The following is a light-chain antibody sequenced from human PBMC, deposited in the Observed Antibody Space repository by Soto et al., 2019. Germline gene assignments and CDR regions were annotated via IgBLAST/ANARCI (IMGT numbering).Light chain of an antibody. Sequence: QSVLTQPPSASGTPGQRVTISCSGSNSNIGSNTVNWYQQLPGTAPKLLIYSNNQRPSGVPDRFSGSKSGTSASLAISGLQSEDDADYYCAAWDDSLNGPVVFGGGTKLTVL. J-gene: IGLJ2*01. CDR3: AAWDDSLNGPVV. V-gene: IGLV1-44*01. CDR1: NSNIGSNT. CDR2: SNN.